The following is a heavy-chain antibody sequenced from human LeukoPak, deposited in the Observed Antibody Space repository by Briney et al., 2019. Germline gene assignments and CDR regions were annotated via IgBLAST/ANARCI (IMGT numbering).Heavy chain of an antibody. Sequence: SETLSLTCTVSGGSISSGSYYWSWIRQPAGKGLEWIGRIYTSGSTNYNPSLKSRVTISVDTSKNQFSLKLSSVTAADTAVYYCARAKWELLKYYFDYWGQGTLVTVSP. D-gene: IGHD1-26*01. CDR2: IYTSGST. V-gene: IGHV4-61*02. J-gene: IGHJ4*02. CDR3: ARAKWELLKYYFDY. CDR1: GGSISSGSYY.